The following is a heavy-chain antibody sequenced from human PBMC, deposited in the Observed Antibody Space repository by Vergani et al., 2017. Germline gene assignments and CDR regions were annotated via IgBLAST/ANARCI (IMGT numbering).Heavy chain of an antibody. CDR1: GYTFTGYY. CDR3: ATDQDKVAPDAFDI. D-gene: IGHD5-12*01. CDR2: FDPEDGET. V-gene: IGHV1-24*01. Sequence: QVQLVQSGAEVKKPGASVKVSCKASGYTFTGYYMHWVRQAPRKGLEWMGGFDPEDGETIYAQKFQGRVTMTEDTSTDTAYMELSSLRSEDTAVYYCATDQDKVAPDAFDIWGQGTMVTVSS. J-gene: IGHJ3*02.